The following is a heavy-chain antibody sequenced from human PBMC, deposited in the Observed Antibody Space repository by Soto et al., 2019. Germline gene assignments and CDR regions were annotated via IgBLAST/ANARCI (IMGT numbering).Heavy chain of an antibody. CDR3: ARARAAAGTFGYYYYGMDV. V-gene: IGHV1-46*03. CDR1: GYTFTSYY. CDR2: INPSGGST. D-gene: IGHD6-13*01. Sequence: GASVKVSCKASGYTFTSYYMHWVRQAPGQGLEWMGIINPSGGSTSYAQKFQGRVTMTRDTSTSTVYMELSSLRSEDTAVYYCARARAAAGTFGYYYYGMDVWGQGTTVTVSS. J-gene: IGHJ6*02.